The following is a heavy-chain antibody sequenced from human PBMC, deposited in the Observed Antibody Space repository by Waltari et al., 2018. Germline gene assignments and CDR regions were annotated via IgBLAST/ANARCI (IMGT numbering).Heavy chain of an antibody. CDR1: GGTFSSYG. CDR2: IIPMFNTS. Sequence: QFRLVQSGPEVKKPGSSVRVSCKASGGTFSSYGISWVRQAPGKGLEWVGAIIPMFNTSHYGQNFQGRVKISADKVTTTVYMELNSLRSEDAAVYFCARGSLYCSNGACEIVGHLGYWGQGTLVTVSS. CDR3: ARGSLYCSNGACEIVGHLGY. D-gene: IGHD2-8*01. J-gene: IGHJ4*02. V-gene: IGHV1-69*14.